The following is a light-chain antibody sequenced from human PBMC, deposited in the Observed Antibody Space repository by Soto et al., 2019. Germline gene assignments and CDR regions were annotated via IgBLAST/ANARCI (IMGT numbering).Light chain of an antibody. J-gene: IGLJ1*01. CDR3: SSYTGSSTFV. CDR2: DVN. V-gene: IGLV2-14*01. CDR1: SSDVGGYDY. Sequence: QSALPQPASSSGSPGQSITISRTGTSSDVGGYDYVSWYQQLPGKAPKLLIYDVNNRPSGVSHRFSGSKSGNTASLTISGLQAEDEADYYCSSYTGSSTFVFGTGTKVTVL.